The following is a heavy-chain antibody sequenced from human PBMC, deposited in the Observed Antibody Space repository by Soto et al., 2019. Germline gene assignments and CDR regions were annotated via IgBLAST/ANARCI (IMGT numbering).Heavy chain of an antibody. D-gene: IGHD2-2*01. CDR1: GFTFSSYG. Sequence: PGXSRRLSCAASGFTFSSYGMHWVRQAPVKGLDWVAVIWYDGSNKYYADSVKGRFTISRDNSKNTLYLQMNSLRAEDTAVYYCARVPAAMGYYYYYMDAWGKGTTVTVSS. CDR3: ARVPAAMGYYYYYMDA. CDR2: IWYDGSNK. J-gene: IGHJ6*03. V-gene: IGHV3-33*01.